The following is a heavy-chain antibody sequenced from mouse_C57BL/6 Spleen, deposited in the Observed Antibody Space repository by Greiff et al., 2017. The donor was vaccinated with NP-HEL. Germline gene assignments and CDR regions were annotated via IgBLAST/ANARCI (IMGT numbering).Heavy chain of an antibody. Sequence: LQQPGAELVKPGASVKLSCKASGYTFTSYWMHWVKQRPGQGLEWIGMIHPNSGSTNYNEKFKSKATLTVDKSSSTAYMQLSSLTSEDSAVYYCARPAQATGFDYWGQGTTLTVSS. CDR2: IHPNSGST. CDR1: GYTFTSYW. J-gene: IGHJ2*01. D-gene: IGHD3-2*02. CDR3: ARPAQATGFDY. V-gene: IGHV1-64*01.